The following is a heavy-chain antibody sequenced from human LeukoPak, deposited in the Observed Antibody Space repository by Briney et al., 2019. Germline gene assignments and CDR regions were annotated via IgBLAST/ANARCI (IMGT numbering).Heavy chain of an antibody. Sequence: GGSLRLSCAASGFTFSSYGMHWDRQAPGKGLEWVAFIRDDGSIKYYADSLKGQFTVSRDNSKNTLYLQMNSLRAEDTAVYYCAKTTTTLRHYYYYMDVWGKGTTVTVSS. CDR3: AKTTTTLRHYYYYMDV. D-gene: IGHD1-1*01. J-gene: IGHJ6*03. V-gene: IGHV3-30*02. CDR1: GFTFSSYG. CDR2: IRDDGSIK.